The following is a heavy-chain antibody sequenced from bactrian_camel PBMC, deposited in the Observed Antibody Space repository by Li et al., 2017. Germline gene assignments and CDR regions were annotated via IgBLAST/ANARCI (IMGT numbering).Heavy chain of an antibody. Sequence: HVQLVESGGVSVQAGGSLRLSCEISLYIYSSYCMGWFRQTPGKERAAVAAHYTGTATTYVADSVKGRFAVSRDSAKSTLYLQMNSLKPEDTAMYYCAAESLCIWLHTYKNWGQGTQVTVS. CDR1: LYIYSSYC. D-gene: IGHD7*01. J-gene: IGHJ4*01. CDR2: HYTGTATT. V-gene: IGHV3S1*01. CDR3: AAESLCIWLHTYKN.